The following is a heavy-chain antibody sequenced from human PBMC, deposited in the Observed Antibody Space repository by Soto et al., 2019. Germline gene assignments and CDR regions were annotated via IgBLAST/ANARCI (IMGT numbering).Heavy chain of an antibody. D-gene: IGHD2-2*01. V-gene: IGHV5-51*01. CDR2: IYPGGSDT. CDR3: ARPGDIVVVPAPHNDAFDI. CDR1: GYSFTSYW. Sequence: GESLKISWKGSGYSFTSYWISWVRQMPGKGLERVGIIYPGGSDTRYSPSFQGQVTIPADKSISTAYLQWSSLKASDTAMYYCARPGDIVVVPAPHNDAFDIWGQGTMVTVS. J-gene: IGHJ3*02.